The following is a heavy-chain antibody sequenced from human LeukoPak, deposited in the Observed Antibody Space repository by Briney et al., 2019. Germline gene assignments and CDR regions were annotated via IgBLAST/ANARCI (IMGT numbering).Heavy chain of an antibody. V-gene: IGHV4-39*07. CDR2: IDYSGGT. CDR1: GGSISRSNLY. D-gene: IGHD4-23*01. Sequence: SETLSLTRTVSGGSISRSNLYWAWIRQPPGEGLEWIGSIDYSGGTYYNPSLKSRVTISVDTSKNQFSLKLSSVTAADTAMYYCARREPHGDYGGKIRYYYYMDVWGKGTTITISS. CDR3: ARREPHGDYGGKIRYYYYMDV. J-gene: IGHJ6*03.